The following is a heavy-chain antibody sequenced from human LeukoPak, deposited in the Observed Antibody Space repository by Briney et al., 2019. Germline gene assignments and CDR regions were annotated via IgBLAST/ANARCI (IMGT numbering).Heavy chain of an antibody. J-gene: IGHJ4*02. CDR3: ARSRSPFDWLLSYFDY. D-gene: IGHD3-9*01. CDR2: ISSSGSTI. CDR1: GFTFSDYY. V-gene: IGHV3-11*01. Sequence: PGGSLRLSCAASGFTFSDYYMSWLRQAPGKGLEWVSYISSSGSTIHYADSVKGRFTISRDNAKNSLYLQMNRLRAEDTAVYYCARSRSPFDWLLSYFDYWGQGTLVTVSS.